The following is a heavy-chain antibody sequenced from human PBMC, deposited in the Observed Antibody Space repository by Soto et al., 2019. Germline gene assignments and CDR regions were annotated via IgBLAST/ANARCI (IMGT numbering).Heavy chain of an antibody. J-gene: IGHJ5*02. V-gene: IGHV4-30-2*01. CDR2: IYHSGST. CDR3: ARTVPNWFDP. Sequence: SETLSLTCAVSGGSISSGGYSWSWIRQPPGKGLEWIGYIYHSGSTYYNPSLKCRVTISVDRSKNQFSLKLSSVTAADTAVYYCARTVPNWFDPWGQGTLVTVSS. D-gene: IGHD4-17*01. CDR1: GGSISSGGYS.